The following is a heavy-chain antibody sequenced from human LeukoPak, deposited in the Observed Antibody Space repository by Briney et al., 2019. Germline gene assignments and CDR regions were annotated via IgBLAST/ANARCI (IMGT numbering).Heavy chain of an antibody. CDR3: ARSTLRELLYFDY. CDR1: GFTFSSYW. Sequence: GGSLRLSCAASGFTFSSYWMHWVRQAPGKGLVWVSRINSDGSSTSYADSVKGRFTISRDNAKNTLYLQMNSLRAEDTAVYYCARSTLRELLYFDYWGQGTLVTVSS. J-gene: IGHJ4*02. CDR2: INSDGSST. V-gene: IGHV3-74*01. D-gene: IGHD1-26*01.